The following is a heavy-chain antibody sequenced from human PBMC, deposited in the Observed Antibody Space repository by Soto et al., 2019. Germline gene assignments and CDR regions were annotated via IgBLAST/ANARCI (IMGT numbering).Heavy chain of an antibody. V-gene: IGHV1-2*04. Sequence: ASVKVSCKASGYTFTGYYMHWVRQAPGQGLEWMGWINPNSGGTNYAQKFQGWVTMTRDTSISTAYMELSRLRSDDTAVYYCAREKFGGSGSYYQYYYYGMDVSGQGTTVTVSS. CDR2: INPNSGGT. D-gene: IGHD3-10*01. CDR1: GYTFTGYY. CDR3: AREKFGGSGSYYQYYYYGMDV. J-gene: IGHJ6*02.